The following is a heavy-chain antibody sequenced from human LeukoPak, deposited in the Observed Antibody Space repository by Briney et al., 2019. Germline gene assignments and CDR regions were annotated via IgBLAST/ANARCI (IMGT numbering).Heavy chain of an antibody. Sequence: NSSETLSLTCTVSSDSIFSSNWWSWVRQPPGKGLEWIGQIFHSGSTSYSPSLKSRVTISADKSKNQVSLKLSSVTAADTAVYYCARRMYVWGSYRSPFDYWGQGTLVTVSS. J-gene: IGHJ4*02. CDR1: SDSIFSSNW. V-gene: IGHV4-4*02. CDR3: ARRMYVWGSYRSPFDY. D-gene: IGHD3-16*02. CDR2: IFHSGST.